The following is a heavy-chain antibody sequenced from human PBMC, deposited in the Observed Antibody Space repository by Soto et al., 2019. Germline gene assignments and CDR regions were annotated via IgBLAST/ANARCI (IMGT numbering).Heavy chain of an antibody. D-gene: IGHD3-10*01. V-gene: IGHV1-46*01. CDR1: GYTFTSYY. Sequence: ASVKVSCKASGYTFTSYYMHWVRQAPGQGLEWMGIINPSGGSTTYAQKFQGRVTMTRDTSTSTAYMELSSLRSEDTAVYYCARDLYGAGSDLDYWGQGTLVTVSS. CDR2: INPSGGST. CDR3: ARDLYGAGSDLDY. J-gene: IGHJ4*02.